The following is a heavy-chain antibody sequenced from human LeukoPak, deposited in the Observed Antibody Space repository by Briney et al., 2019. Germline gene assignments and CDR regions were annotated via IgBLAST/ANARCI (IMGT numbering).Heavy chain of an antibody. Sequence: GGSLRLSCAASGFAFSNNWMHWVRQAPGKGRVWVSHINSDGSSIIYADSVKGRFTLSRDNSNNTLYLQMNSLRAEDTAVYYCARGSAYCVGDCPDYWGQGTLVTVSS. CDR2: INSDGSSI. D-gene: IGHD2-21*02. J-gene: IGHJ4*02. CDR1: GFAFSNNW. CDR3: ARGSAYCVGDCPDY. V-gene: IGHV3-74*01.